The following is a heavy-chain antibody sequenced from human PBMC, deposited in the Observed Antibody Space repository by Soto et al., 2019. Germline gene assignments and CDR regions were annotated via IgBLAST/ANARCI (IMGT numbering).Heavy chain of an antibody. Sequence: QGQLVQSGAEMKTPGASVEVSCKASGYRFVDYYIHWVRQAPGQGVEWMGIINTRGGDSRYAQKFQGRVTVTMDTSTSTVYMDLRSLTSEETAVYYCARVHCGGDCRPGEWFYYYGMDVWGQGTTVTVSS. D-gene: IGHD2-21*02. CDR3: ARVHCGGDCRPGEWFYYYGMDV. V-gene: IGHV1-46*01. J-gene: IGHJ6*02. CDR2: INTRGGDS. CDR1: GYRFVDYY.